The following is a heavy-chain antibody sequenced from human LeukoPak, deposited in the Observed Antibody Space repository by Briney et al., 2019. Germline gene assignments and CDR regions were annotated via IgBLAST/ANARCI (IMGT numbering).Heavy chain of an antibody. CDR3: AREPMIVVVNYYFDY. CDR2: ISSSGSTI. CDR1: GFTFSSYE. D-gene: IGHD3-22*01. V-gene: IGHV3-48*03. J-gene: IGHJ4*02. Sequence: QPGGSLRLSCAASGFTFSSYEMNWVRQAPGKGLEWVSYISSSGSTIYYADSVKGRFTISRDNAKNSLYLQMSSLRAEDTAVYYCAREPMIVVVNYYFDYWGQGTLVTVSS.